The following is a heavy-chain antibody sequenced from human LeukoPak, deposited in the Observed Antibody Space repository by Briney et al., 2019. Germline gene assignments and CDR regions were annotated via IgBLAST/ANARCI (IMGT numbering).Heavy chain of an antibody. Sequence: GGSLRLSCAGSGFIFSQFWMQWVRQVPGKGLVWVSRINGDGSSADYADSVKGRFTISRDNAKNTLYLQMNSLRAEDTAVYYCARDGLPAARDIWGQGTMVTVSS. CDR2: INGDGSSA. J-gene: IGHJ3*02. V-gene: IGHV3-74*01. D-gene: IGHD6-6*01. CDR1: GFIFSQFW. CDR3: ARDGLPAARDI.